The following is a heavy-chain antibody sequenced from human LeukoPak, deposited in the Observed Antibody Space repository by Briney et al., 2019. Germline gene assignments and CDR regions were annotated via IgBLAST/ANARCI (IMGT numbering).Heavy chain of an antibody. CDR3: ARSQPNRLWFGELLH. CDR1: GGSISSRSYY. V-gene: IGHV4-39*07. D-gene: IGHD3-10*01. J-gene: IGHJ4*02. CDR2: IYYSGST. Sequence: MSSETLSLTCTVSGGSISSRSYYWGWIRQPPGKELEWIGNIYYSGSTYYNPSLKSRVTISVDTSKNQFSLKLSSVTAADTAVYYCARSQPNRLWFGELLHWGQGTLVTVSS.